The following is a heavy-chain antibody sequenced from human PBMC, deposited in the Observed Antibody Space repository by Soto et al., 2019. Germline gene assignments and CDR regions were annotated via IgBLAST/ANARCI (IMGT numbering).Heavy chain of an antibody. D-gene: IGHD3-16*02. Sequence: GSLRLSCAASGFTFSSYSMNWLRQAPGKGLEWVSYISSSSSTIYYADSVKGRFTISRDNAKNSLYLQMNSLRAEDTAVYYCARKYIWGSYRYHGNDYWGQGTLVTVSS. V-gene: IGHV3-48*01. CDR2: ISSSSSTI. CDR3: ARKYIWGSYRYHGNDY. CDR1: GFTFSSYS. J-gene: IGHJ4*02.